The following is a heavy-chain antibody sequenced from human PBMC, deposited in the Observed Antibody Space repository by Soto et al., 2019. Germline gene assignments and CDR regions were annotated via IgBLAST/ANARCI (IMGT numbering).Heavy chain of an antibody. Sequence: QALSLTFAISGDSVSSNSAACNWIRHSPSRGLEWLGRTYYRSKWYNDYAVSVKSRITINPDTSKNQFSLQLNSVTPEDTAVYYCARGEGYSSGWYDYYYGMDVWGQGTTVTVSS. J-gene: IGHJ6*02. CDR3: ARGEGYSSGWYDYYYGMDV. CDR1: GDSVSSNSAA. CDR2: TYYRSKWYN. V-gene: IGHV6-1*01. D-gene: IGHD6-19*01.